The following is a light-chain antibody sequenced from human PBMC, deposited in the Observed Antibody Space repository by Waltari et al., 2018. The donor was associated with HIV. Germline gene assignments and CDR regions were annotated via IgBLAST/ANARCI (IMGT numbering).Light chain of an antibody. V-gene: IGLV2-11*01. CDR3: CSYAGSYTFV. Sequence: QSALTQPLSVSGSPGQSVTVSSTGTSSDVGAYNSVSWYQHRPGRSPRLIIYDVTKRPSGVPDRFSGSKSGITASLTISGLQPEDEADYYCCSYAGSYTFVFATGTKVTVL. CDR2: DVT. CDR1: SSDVGAYNS. J-gene: IGLJ1*01.